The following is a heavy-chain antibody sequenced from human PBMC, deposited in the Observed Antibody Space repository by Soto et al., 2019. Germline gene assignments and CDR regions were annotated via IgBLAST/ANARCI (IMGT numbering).Heavy chain of an antibody. J-gene: IGHJ4*02. CDR3: ARASV. Sequence: SXRLPFAASGFTFSGYWMSWFRQAPGKGLEWVANIKKDGSEKYYVDSVKGRFTISRDNAKNSLYLQMNSLRADDTAVYYCARASVWGQGTLVTVSS. V-gene: IGHV3-7*01. CDR2: IKKDGSEK. CDR1: GFTFSGYW. D-gene: IGHD3-3*01.